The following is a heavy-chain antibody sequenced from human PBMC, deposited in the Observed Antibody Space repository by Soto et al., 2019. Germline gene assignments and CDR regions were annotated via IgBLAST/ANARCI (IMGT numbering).Heavy chain of an antibody. CDR3: ARGVSNDPNTKDYFDN. D-gene: IGHD2-2*01. CDR1: GGSISSGGCF. Sequence: SETLSLTCAVSGGSISSGGCFWSWIRQPPGKGLEWIGYFSNTGGTKYNPSLTSRVTISADTSKKQFSLKLSSVTAADTVVYYCARGVSNDPNTKDYFDNWGQGALVTVSS. J-gene: IGHJ4*02. CDR2: FSNTGGT. V-gene: IGHV4-61*08.